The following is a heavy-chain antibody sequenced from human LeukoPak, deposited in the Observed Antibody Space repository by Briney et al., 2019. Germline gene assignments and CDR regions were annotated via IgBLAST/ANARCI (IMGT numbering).Heavy chain of an antibody. CDR2: IYTSGST. V-gene: IGHV4-61*02. CDR1: GGSITSSSYC. CDR3: ARELNRGYYGLFDY. D-gene: IGHD4-17*01. Sequence: SETLSLTCTVSGGSITSSSYCWGWIRQPAGKGLEWIGRIYTSGSTNYNPSLKSRVTMSVDTSKNQFSLKLSSVTAADTAVYYCARELNRGYYGLFDYWGQGTLVTVSS. J-gene: IGHJ4*02.